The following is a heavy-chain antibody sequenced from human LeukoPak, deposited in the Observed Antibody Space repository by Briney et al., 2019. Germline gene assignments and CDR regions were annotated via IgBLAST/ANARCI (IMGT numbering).Heavy chain of an antibody. CDR3: APSFRSGGSYYFDY. D-gene: IGHD2-15*01. CDR2: INPSDGST. J-gene: IGHJ4*02. V-gene: IGHV1-46*01. CDR1: GDSFTKDY. Sequence: ASVQGSCKASGDSFTKDYMHWVRQAPGQGLEWRGIINPSDGSTTYTQKFQGRVTITTDTSTSTVNMELSSLRSEDTAVYYCAPSFRSGGSYYFDYWGQGTLVTVSS.